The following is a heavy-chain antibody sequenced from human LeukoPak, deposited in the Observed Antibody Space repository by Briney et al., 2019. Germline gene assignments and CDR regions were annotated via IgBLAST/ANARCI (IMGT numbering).Heavy chain of an antibody. CDR1: GFTFSSYE. CDR2: ISSSGSTI. D-gene: IGHD2-2*01. Sequence: GGSLRLSCAASGFTFSSYEMNWVRQAPGKGLEWVSYISSSGSTIYYADSVKGRFTISRGNAKNSLYLQMNSLRAEDTAVYYCARGPCSSTSCQDSFDYYYYGMDVWGKGTTVTVSS. J-gene: IGHJ6*04. V-gene: IGHV3-48*03. CDR3: ARGPCSSTSCQDSFDYYYYGMDV.